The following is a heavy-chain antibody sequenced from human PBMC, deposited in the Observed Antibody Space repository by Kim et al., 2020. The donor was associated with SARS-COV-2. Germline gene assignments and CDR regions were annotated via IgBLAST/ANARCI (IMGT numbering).Heavy chain of an antibody. D-gene: IGHD5-12*01. Sequence: SETLSLTCAVYGGSFSGYYCCWIRQPPRKGLEWNGDINHSGSTNYNPSLKSRVTISVDTSKNQFSLKLSSVTAADTAVCYCARELTSGRYYYYGMDVCGQGTAVTDSS. CDR3: ARELTSGRYYYYGMDV. V-gene: IGHV4-34*01. CDR1: GGSFSGYY. J-gene: IGHJ6*02. CDR2: INHSGST.